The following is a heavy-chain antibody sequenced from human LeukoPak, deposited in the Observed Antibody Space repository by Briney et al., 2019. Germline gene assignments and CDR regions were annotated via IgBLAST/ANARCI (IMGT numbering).Heavy chain of an antibody. D-gene: IGHD6-19*01. CDR3: ARAVAGSPFDY. CDR2: INHSGST. J-gene: IGHJ4*02. V-gene: IGHV4-34*01. CDR1: GGFFSGYY. Sequence: SETLSLTCAVYGGFFSGYYWSWIRQPPGKGLEWIGEINHSGSTNYNPSLKSRVTISVDTSKNQFSLKLSSVTAADTAVYYCARAVAGSPFDYWGQGTLVTVSS.